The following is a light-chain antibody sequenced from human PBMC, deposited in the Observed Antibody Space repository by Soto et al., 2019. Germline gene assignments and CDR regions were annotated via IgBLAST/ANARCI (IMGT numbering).Light chain of an antibody. V-gene: IGLV2-18*02. CDR2: EVN. CDR3: SSFTTSNTWV. Sequence: QSALTQPPSVSGSPGQSVTIFCTGTSSDVGSGNRVSWYQQPPGTAPKLMIYEVNNRPSGVPDRFSGSKSGNTASLTISGLQAGDEADYYCSSFTTSNTWVFGGGTKLTVL. J-gene: IGLJ3*02. CDR1: SSDVGSGNR.